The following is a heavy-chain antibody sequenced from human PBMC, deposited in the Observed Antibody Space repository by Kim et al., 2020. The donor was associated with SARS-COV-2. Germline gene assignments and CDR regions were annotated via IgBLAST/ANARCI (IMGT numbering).Heavy chain of an antibody. J-gene: IGHJ4*02. CDR3: ARGLLWFGESYYFDY. D-gene: IGHD3-10*01. Sequence: PSLKSRVTISVDTSKNQFSLKLSSVTAADTAVYYCARGLLWFGESYYFDYWGQGTLVTVSS. V-gene: IGHV4-59*09.